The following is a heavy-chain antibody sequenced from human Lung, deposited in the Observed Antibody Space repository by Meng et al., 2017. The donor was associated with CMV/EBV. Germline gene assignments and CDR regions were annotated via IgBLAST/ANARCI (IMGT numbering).Heavy chain of an antibody. CDR2: INTANGAP. CDR3: ARRRGVYHFLEGGGDAYVDD. Sequence: SVXVSCXGSGYYFNAFGISWMRQAPGQGLEWMGWINTANGAPRYAQRFQGRVTMTTDKSTATSYMELRSLTSDDTAVYYCARRRGVYHFLEGGGDAYVDDWXQGTPVTVSS. V-gene: IGHV1-18*01. CDR1: GYYFNAFG. D-gene: IGHD3-10*02. J-gene: IGHJ4*02.